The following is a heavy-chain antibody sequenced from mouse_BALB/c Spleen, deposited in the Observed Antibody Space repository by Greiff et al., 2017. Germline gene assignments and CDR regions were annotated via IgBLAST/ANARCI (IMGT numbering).Heavy chain of an antibody. CDR2: ISYDGSN. CDR1: GYSITSGYY. J-gene: IGHJ3*01. CDR3: ARWYEEMRR. V-gene: IGHV3-6*02. Sequence: EVKLQESGPGLVKPSQSLSLTCSVTGYSITSGYYWNWIRQFPGNKLEWMGYISYDGSNNYNPSLKNRISITRDTSKNQFFLKLNSVTTEDTATYCCARWYEEMRRWGQGTLVTVSA. D-gene: IGHD1-1*02.